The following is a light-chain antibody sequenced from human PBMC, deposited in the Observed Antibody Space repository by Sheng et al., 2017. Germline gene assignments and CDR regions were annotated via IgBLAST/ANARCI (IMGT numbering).Light chain of an antibody. J-gene: IGLJ3*02. V-gene: IGLV3-21*02. CDR3: HTWDSTNDVM. CDR2: DDR. CDR1: NIGRKS. Sequence: SYELAQPPSVSVAPGQTARISCGGDNIGRKSVNWYQQKPGQAPVLVVYDDRARPSGVPERFSGSNSGNTATLTINRVEAGDEADYFCHTWDSTNDVMLGGGTKLTVL.